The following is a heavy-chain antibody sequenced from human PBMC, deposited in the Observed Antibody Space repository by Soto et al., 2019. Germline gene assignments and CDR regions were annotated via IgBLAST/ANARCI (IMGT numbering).Heavy chain of an antibody. CDR3: ARSIQVNYYYHGMDV. V-gene: IGHV1-46*01. J-gene: IGHJ6*02. Sequence: ASVKVSCKASGYTFTSYYMHWVRQATGQGLEWMGIINPSGGSTSYAQKFQGRVTMTRDKSISTAYLQWASLKASDSAMYYCARSIQVNYYYHGMDVWGQGTTVTVSS. CDR1: GYTFTSYY. CDR2: INPSGGST. D-gene: IGHD5-18*01.